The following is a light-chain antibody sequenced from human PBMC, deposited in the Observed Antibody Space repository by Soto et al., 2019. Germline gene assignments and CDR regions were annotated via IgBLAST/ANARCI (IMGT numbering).Light chain of an antibody. CDR3: SSYASSNIYVV. CDR2: EVS. CDR1: GSDVGGYNY. Sequence: QSALTQPPSASGSPGQSVTISCTGTGSDVGGYNYVSWYQHHPGKAPKLMLYEVSTRPSGVPDRFSGSKSGNTASLTVSGLQAEDEADYYCSSYASSNIYVVFGGRTKVTVL. J-gene: IGLJ2*01. V-gene: IGLV2-8*01.